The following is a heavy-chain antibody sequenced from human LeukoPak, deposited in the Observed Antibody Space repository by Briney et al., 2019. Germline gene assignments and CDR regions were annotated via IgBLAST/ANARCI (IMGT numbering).Heavy chain of an antibody. Sequence: ASVKVSCKASGCTFTGYYMHWVRQAPGQGLEWMGWINPNSGGTNYAQKFQGRVTMTRDTSISTAYMELSRLRSDDTAVYYCARGFDILTGYREWGQGTLVTVSS. V-gene: IGHV1-2*02. CDR3: ARGFDILTGYRE. CDR1: GCTFTGYY. D-gene: IGHD3-9*01. J-gene: IGHJ4*02. CDR2: INPNSGGT.